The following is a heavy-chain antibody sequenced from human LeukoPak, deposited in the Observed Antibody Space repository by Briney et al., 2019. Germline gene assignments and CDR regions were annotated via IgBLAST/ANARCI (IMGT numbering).Heavy chain of an antibody. CDR2: IYYSGST. J-gene: IGHJ6*03. Sequence: PSETLSLTCTVSGGSISSSSYYWGWIRQPPGKGREWIGRIYYSGSTYYSPSLKRRVTISVATSKHQFSLRLSSVTAADTAVYYCASVSGQFYFYYSMGVWGKGTTVTISS. D-gene: IGHD5/OR15-5a*01. CDR3: ASVSGQFYFYYSMGV. V-gene: IGHV4-39*01. CDR1: GGSISSSSYY.